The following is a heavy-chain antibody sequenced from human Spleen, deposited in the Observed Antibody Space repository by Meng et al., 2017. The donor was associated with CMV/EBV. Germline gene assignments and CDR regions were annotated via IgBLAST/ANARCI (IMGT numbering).Heavy chain of an antibody. V-gene: IGHV3-66*02. CDR3: AKMGSGVGDYYYYYYGMDV. Sequence: GESLKISCAASGFTVSSNYMSWVRQAPGKGLEWVSVIYSGGSTYYADSVKGRFTISRDNSKNALFLQMNSLRAEDTAVYYCAKMGSGVGDYYYYYYGMDVWGQGTTVTVSS. D-gene: IGHD1-26*01. CDR1: GFTVSSNY. J-gene: IGHJ6*02. CDR2: IYSGGST.